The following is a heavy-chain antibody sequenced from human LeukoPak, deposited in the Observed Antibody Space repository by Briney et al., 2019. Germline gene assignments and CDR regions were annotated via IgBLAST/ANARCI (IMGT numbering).Heavy chain of an antibody. CDR1: GGTFSSYA. CDR3: ARDSGLYGAGVY. D-gene: IGHD4-17*01. J-gene: IGHJ4*02. CDR2: IIPIFGTA. V-gene: IGHV1-69*13. Sequence: GASVKVSCKASGGTFSSYAISWVRQAPGQGLEWMGGIIPIFGTANYAQKFQGRVTITADESTSTAYMGLSSLRSEDTAVYYCARDSGLYGAGVYWGQGTLVTVSS.